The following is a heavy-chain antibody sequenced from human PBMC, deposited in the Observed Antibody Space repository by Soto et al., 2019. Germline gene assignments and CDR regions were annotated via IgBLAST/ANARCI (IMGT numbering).Heavy chain of an antibody. CDR1: GFTFSSYA. V-gene: IGHV3-23*01. J-gene: IGHJ3*02. CDR3: AKFHYDYIWGSYGDAFDI. CDR2: ISGSGGST. D-gene: IGHD3-16*01. Sequence: GGSLRLSCAASGFTFSSYAMSWVRQAPGKGLEWVSAISGSGGSTYYADSVKGRFTISRDNSKNTLYLQMNSLRAEDTAVYYCAKFHYDYIWGSYGDAFDIWGQGTMVTVS.